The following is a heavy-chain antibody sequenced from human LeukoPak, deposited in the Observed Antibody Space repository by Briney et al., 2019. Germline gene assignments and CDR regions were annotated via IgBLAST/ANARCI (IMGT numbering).Heavy chain of an antibody. CDR3: ARRPHTGYSGDWGPHDYYYGMNV. V-gene: IGHV4-59*08. D-gene: IGHD6-19*01. CDR2: IYSSGST. Sequence: SETLSLTCTVSGGSISSYHWSWIRQPPGKGLQWIGFIYSSGSTNYNPSLKSRVTISLDTSKNQFSLRVSSVTAADTAVYYCARRPHTGYSGDWGPHDYYYGMNVWGQGTTVTVSS. J-gene: IGHJ6*02. CDR1: GGSISSYH.